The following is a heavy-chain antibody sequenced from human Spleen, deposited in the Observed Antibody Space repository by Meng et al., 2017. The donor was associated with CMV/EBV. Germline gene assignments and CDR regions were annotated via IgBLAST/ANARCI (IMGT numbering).Heavy chain of an antibody. CDR3: ARQTPDDWFDP. D-gene: IGHD2-15*01. J-gene: IGHJ5*02. Sequence: VGPLRGVCSSWVCIRHLPGKGLASIGWPYYDWTPYYGWSPWNPVSISVDTSKNQFSLKLSSLTAADTAVSYCARQTPDDWFDPWGQGALVTVSS. CDR2: PYYDWTP. CDR1: VGPLRGVCSS. V-gene: IGHV4-31*01.